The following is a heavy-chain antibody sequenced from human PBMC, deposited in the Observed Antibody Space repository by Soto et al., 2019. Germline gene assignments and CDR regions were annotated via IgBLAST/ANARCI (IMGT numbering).Heavy chain of an antibody. CDR1: GGSISSSSYY. CDR3: AITPAHVDTAMATFDY. CDR2: IYYSGST. D-gene: IGHD5-18*01. Sequence: SETLSLTCTVSGGSISSSSYYWGWIRQPPXKGLEWIGSIYYSGSTYYNPSLKSRVTISVDTSKNQFSLKLSSVTAADTAVYYCAITPAHVDTAMATFDYWGQGTLVTVSS. J-gene: IGHJ4*02. V-gene: IGHV4-39*01.